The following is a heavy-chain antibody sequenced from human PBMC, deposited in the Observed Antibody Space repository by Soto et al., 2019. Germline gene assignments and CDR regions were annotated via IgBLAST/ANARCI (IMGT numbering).Heavy chain of an antibody. D-gene: IGHD5-12*01. V-gene: IGHV3-7*03. J-gene: IGHJ4*02. CDR1: GFTFIDYW. CDR2: VNQDGSGG. Sequence: PGGSLRLSCAASGFTFIDYWMSWVRQAPGKGLEWVGSVNQDGSGGYYVDSLKGRFTISRDNAKNSLFLQMHNLRAEDTAVYYCASRGAAGIHVASWGQGALVTVSS. CDR3: ASRGAAGIHVAS.